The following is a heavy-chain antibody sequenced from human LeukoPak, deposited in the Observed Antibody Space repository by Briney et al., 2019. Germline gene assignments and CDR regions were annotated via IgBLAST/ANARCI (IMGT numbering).Heavy chain of an antibody. V-gene: IGHV3-7*01. CDR1: GFTFSSYW. CDR2: IKQDGSEK. J-gene: IGHJ6*03. CDR3: ARERYCSSTSCYRYYYYYMDV. D-gene: IGHD2-2*01. Sequence: GGSLRLSCAASGFTFSSYWMSWVRQAPGKGLEWVANIKQDGSEKYYVDSVKGRFTISRDNAKNSLYLQMNSLRAEDTAVYYCARERYCSSTSCYRYYYYYMDVWGKGTTVTISS.